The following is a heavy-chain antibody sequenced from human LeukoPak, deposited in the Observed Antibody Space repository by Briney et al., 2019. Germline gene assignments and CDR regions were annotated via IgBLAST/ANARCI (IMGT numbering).Heavy chain of an antibody. V-gene: IGHV1-46*01. J-gene: IGHJ4*02. CDR2: INPSGGST. CDR3: ARDFLAVAGTPYFDY. CDR1: GYTFTSYY. Sequence: ASVKVSCKASGYTFTSYYMHWVRQAPGQGLEWMGIINPSGGSTSYAQKFQGRVTMARDTSTSTVYMELSSLRSEDTAVYYCARDFLAVAGTPYFDYWGQGTLVTVSS. D-gene: IGHD6-19*01.